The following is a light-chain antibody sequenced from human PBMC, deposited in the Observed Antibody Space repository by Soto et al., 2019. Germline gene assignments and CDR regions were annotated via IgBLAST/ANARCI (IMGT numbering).Light chain of an antibody. CDR1: SSDVGGYNY. Sequence: QSALTQPASVSGSPGQSITISCTGTSSDVGGYNYVSWYQQHPGKAPKLMIYEVSNRPSGVSNRFSGSKSGNTASLTFSGLQAEDEADYYCSSSTSSDTLLFGGGTKLTVL. CDR2: EVS. V-gene: IGLV2-14*01. J-gene: IGLJ2*01. CDR3: SSSTSSDTLL.